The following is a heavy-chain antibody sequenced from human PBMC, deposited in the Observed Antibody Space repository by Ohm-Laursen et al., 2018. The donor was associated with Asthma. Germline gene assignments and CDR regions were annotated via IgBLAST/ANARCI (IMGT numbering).Heavy chain of an antibody. CDR1: GFTFSTYT. CDR2: ISSSGSFK. CDR3: ARRDFSGGDPSAAFDI. Sequence: SLRLSCTASGFTFSTYTINWVRQAPGKGLEWVSSISSSGSFKYYADSVKGRFTISRDNSKNTLYLQMNSLRAEDTAVYYCARRDFSGGDPSAAFDIWGQGTMVTVSS. D-gene: IGHD2-21*02. J-gene: IGHJ3*02. V-gene: IGHV3-21*01.